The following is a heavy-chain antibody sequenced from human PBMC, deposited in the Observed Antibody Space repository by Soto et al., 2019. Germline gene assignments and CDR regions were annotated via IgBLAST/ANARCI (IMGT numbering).Heavy chain of an antibody. CDR2: INPNSGGT. D-gene: IGHD2-15*01. J-gene: IGHJ1*01. CDR1: GYTFTGYY. CDR3: AREENCRGGTCYSEYFHH. V-gene: IGHV1-2*02. Sequence: ASVKVSCKASGYTFTGYYMHWVRQAPGQGLEWMGWINPNSGGTNYAQSFEGRVTLTRDTSTSTFYMELSSLRSEDTAVYYCAREENCRGGTCYSEYFHHWGQGTLVTVSS.